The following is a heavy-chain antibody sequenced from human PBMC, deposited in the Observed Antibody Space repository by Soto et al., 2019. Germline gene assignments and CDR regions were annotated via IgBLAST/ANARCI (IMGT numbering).Heavy chain of an antibody. Sequence: PSETLSLTCTVSGGSISSGDYYWSWIRQPPGKGLEWIGYIYYSGSTYYNPSLKSRVTISVDTSKNQFSLKLSSVTAADTAVYYCARDGSNDYGDYYFDYWGQGTLVTVSS. CDR2: IYYSGST. D-gene: IGHD4-17*01. CDR1: GGSISSGDYY. CDR3: ARDGSNDYGDYYFDY. V-gene: IGHV4-30-4*01. J-gene: IGHJ4*02.